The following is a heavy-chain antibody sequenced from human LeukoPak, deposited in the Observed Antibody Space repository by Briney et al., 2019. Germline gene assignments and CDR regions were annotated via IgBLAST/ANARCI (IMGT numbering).Heavy chain of an antibody. CDR2: IYWDEDR. Sequence: SGPTLVNPTQTLTLTCTFSGFSLSTSGVGVGWIRQPPGKALEWLALIYWDEDRRYTPSLNSSLTIPKDPTKNQVVLTMTNMDPVDTATYYCANRGTMARGVPNWFDPWGQGTLVTVSS. V-gene: IGHV2-5*02. D-gene: IGHD3-10*01. J-gene: IGHJ5*02. CDR1: GFSLSTSGVG. CDR3: ANRGTMARGVPNWFDP.